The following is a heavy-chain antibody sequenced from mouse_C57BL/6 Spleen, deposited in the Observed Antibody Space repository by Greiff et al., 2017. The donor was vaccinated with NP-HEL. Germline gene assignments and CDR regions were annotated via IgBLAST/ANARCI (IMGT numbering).Heavy chain of an antibody. CDR1: GYSITSGYY. V-gene: IGHV3-6*01. J-gene: IGHJ3*01. CDR2: ISYDGSN. D-gene: IGHD1-1*01. Sequence: EVQRVESGPGLVKPSQSLSLTCSVTGYSITSGYYWNWIRQFPGNKLEWMGYISYDGSNNYNPSLKNRISITRDTSKNQFFLKLNSVTTEDTATYYCARDRSNYYGSSGWFAYWGQGTLVTVSA. CDR3: ARDRSNYYGSSGWFAY.